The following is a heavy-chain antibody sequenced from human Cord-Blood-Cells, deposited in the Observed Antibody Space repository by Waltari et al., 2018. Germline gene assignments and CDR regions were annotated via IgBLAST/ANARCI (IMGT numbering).Heavy chain of an antibody. CDR1: GYSFTSYW. Sequence: EVQLVQSGAEVKKPGESLKISCKGSGYSFTSYWIGWVRQMPGKGLEWMGTIYPGDTDTRYSPSFQGKVTISADKSISTAYLQWSSLKASDTAMYYGARRKVTGTSGWYFDLWGRGTLVTVSS. D-gene: IGHD1-20*01. CDR3: ARRKVTGTSGWYFDL. CDR2: IYPGDTDT. V-gene: IGHV5-51*01. J-gene: IGHJ2*01.